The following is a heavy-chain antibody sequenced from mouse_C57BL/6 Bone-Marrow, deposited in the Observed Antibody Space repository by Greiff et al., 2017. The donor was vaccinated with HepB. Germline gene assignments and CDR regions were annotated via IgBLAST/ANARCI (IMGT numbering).Heavy chain of an antibody. CDR1: GFSLTSYG. CDR3: ARNPSGYDEYFDV. V-gene: IGHV2-2*01. CDR2: IWSGGST. J-gene: IGHJ1*03. D-gene: IGHD2-2*01. Sequence: VQLQQSGPGLVQPSQSLSITCTVSGFSLTSYGVHWVRQSPGKGLEWLGVIWSGGSTDYNAAFISRLSISKDNSKSQVFFKMNSLQADDTAIYYCARNPSGYDEYFDVWGTGTTVTVSS.